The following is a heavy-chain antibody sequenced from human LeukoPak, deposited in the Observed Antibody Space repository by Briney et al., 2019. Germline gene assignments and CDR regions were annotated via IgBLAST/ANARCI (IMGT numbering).Heavy chain of an antibody. CDR2: IDPNSGGT. D-gene: IGHD2-15*01. CDR3: ARAGYCSGGSCYALDY. J-gene: IGHJ4*02. Sequence: ASVKVPCKASGYTLTGYYMHWVRQAPGQGLEWMGWIDPNSGGTNYAQKFQGRVTLTRDTSISTAYIELSRLRSDDTAVYYCARAGYCSGGSCYALDYWGQGTLVTVSS. V-gene: IGHV1-2*02. CDR1: GYTLTGYY.